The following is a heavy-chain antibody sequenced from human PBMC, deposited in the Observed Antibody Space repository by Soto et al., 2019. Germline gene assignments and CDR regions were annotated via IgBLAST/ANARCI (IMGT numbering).Heavy chain of an antibody. CDR2: IIPIFGTA. V-gene: IGHV1-69*12. CDR3: ARDLSGYYGSGRFDY. Sequence: QVQLVQSGAEVKKPGSSVKVSCKASGGTFSSYAISWVRQAPGQGLEWMGGIIPIFGTANYAQKFQGRVTIXEDVSXXTAYMELSSLRSEDTAVYYCARDLSGYYGSGRFDYWGQGTLVTVSS. J-gene: IGHJ4*02. CDR1: GGTFSSYA. D-gene: IGHD3-10*01.